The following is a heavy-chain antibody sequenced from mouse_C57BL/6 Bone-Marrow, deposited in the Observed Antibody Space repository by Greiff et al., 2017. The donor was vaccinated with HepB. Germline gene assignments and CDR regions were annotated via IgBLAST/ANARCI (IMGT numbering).Heavy chain of an antibody. V-gene: IGHV5-6*01. Sequence: EVKLVESGGDLVKPGGSLKLSCAASGFTFSSYGMSWVRQTPDKRLEWVATISSGGSYTYYPDSVKGRFTISRDNAKNTLYLQMSSLKSEDTAMYYCARQERYFDYWGQGTTLTVSS. CDR2: ISSGGSYT. CDR1: GFTFSSYG. J-gene: IGHJ2*01. CDR3: ARQERYFDY.